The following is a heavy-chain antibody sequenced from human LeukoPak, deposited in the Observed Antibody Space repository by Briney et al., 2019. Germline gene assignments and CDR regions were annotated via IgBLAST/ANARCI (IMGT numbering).Heavy chain of an antibody. Sequence: AAVKVSCKASGYTFTGYYMHWVRQAPGQGLEWMGWINLNRGGTNHAQKLQGRVTMTRETSISTAYMVLSKLRSDDTAVYYCARDLEWELLYSMDVWGKGTTVTVSS. CDR2: INLNRGGT. CDR3: ARDLEWELLYSMDV. J-gene: IGHJ6*04. CDR1: GYTFTGYY. D-gene: IGHD1-26*01. V-gene: IGHV1-2*02.